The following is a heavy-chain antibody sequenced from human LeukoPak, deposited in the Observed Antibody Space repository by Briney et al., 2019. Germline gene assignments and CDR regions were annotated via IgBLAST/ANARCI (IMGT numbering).Heavy chain of an antibody. CDR3: ARDAARSIAVAAPTPGV. Sequence: ASVKVSCTASGYTFTSYYMHWVRQAPGQGLEWMGIINPSGGSTSYAQKFQGRVTMTRDTSTSTVYMELSSLRSEDTAVYYCARDAARSIAVAAPTPGVWGQGTMVTVSS. CDR2: INPSGGST. V-gene: IGHV1-46*01. CDR1: GYTFTSYY. D-gene: IGHD6-19*01. J-gene: IGHJ3*01.